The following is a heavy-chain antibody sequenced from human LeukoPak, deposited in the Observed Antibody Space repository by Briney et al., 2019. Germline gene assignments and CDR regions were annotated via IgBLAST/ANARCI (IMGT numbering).Heavy chain of an antibody. J-gene: IGHJ4*02. CDR2: IYPGDSDT. D-gene: IGHD4-23*01. CDR1: GYHFTSYW. Sequence: GGALEISCQGSGYHFTSYWIGWVRPLPGKGLGGVGIIYPGDSDTRYSPSFQGQVTISADKSISTAYLQWSSLKASDTAMYYCARWGQPVVTRFDYWGQGTLVTVSS. CDR3: ARWGQPVVTRFDY. V-gene: IGHV5-51*01.